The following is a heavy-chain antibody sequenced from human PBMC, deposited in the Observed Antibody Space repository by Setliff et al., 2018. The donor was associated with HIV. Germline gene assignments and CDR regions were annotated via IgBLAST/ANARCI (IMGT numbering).Heavy chain of an antibody. CDR1: GYTFTSYG. V-gene: IGHV1-18*01. Sequence: ASVKVSCKASGYTFTSYGISWVRQAPGQGLEWMGWISAYNGNTNYAQKLQGRVTMTTDTSTSTAYMELRSLRSDDTAVYYCARDVASSLSSGYYYPNFDCWGQGTRVTVSS. D-gene: IGHD3-22*01. CDR2: ISAYNGNT. CDR3: ARDVASSLSSGYYYPNFDC. J-gene: IGHJ4*02.